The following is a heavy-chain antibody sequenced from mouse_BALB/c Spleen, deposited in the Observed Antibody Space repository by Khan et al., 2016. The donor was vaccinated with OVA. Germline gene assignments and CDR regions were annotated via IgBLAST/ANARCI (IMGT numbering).Heavy chain of an antibody. CDR3: GTADERDDCDY. CDR1: GSTFTSFG. D-gene: IGHD3-3*01. CDR2: IYPGNGYT. V-gene: IGHV1S134*01. J-gene: IGHJ2*01. Sequence: EVQLQESGAELGRPGSSVKLSCKTSGSTFTSFGIKWVKQRPGQGLQWIGYIYPGNGYTEYNEKFQGKAILTSDTSSSTAYMLLRSLTSEDSAIYFCGTADERDDCDYWGQGTTVTVSS.